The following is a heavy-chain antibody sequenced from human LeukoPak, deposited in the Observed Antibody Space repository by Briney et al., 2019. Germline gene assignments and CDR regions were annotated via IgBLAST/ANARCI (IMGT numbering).Heavy chain of an antibody. CDR1: GGSISSGSYY. J-gene: IGHJ4*02. Sequence: SETLSLTCTVSGGSISSGSYYWSWIRQPAGKGLEWIGRIYTSGSTNYNPSLKSRFTISVDTSKNQFSLKLSSVTAADTAVYYCALGGESFDYWGQGTLVTVSS. CDR2: IYTSGST. CDR3: ALGGESFDY. D-gene: IGHD3-10*01. V-gene: IGHV4-61*02.